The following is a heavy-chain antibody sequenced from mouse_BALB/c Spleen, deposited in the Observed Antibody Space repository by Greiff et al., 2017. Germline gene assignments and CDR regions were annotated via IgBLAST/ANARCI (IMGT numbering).Heavy chain of an antibody. D-gene: IGHD3-1*01. CDR2: INPSNGGT. CDR1: GYTFTSYY. V-gene: IGHV1S81*02. CDR3: TRQLGLRYYAMDY. J-gene: IGHJ4*01. Sequence: QVTLKVSGAELVKPGASVKLSCKASGYTFTSYYMYWVKQRPGQGLEWIGEINPSNGGTNFNEKFKSKATLTVDKSSSTAYMQLSSLTSEDSAVYYCTRQLGLRYYAMDYWGQGTSVTVSS.